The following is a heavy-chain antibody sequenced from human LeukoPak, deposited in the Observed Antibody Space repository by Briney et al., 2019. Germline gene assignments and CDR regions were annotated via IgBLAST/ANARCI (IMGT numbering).Heavy chain of an antibody. V-gene: IGHV3-23*01. CDR2: VTGRGSST. CDR1: GFTFSTYG. Sequence: PGGSLRLSCAASGFTFSTYGMSWVRQAPGKGLEWGSAVTGRGSSTYYADSVKGRFTISRDNSKNTLYLQMNSLRAEDTAVYYCAKKYTASWYFDYWGQGTLVTVSS. D-gene: IGHD2-2*02. CDR3: AKKYTASWYFDY. J-gene: IGHJ4*02.